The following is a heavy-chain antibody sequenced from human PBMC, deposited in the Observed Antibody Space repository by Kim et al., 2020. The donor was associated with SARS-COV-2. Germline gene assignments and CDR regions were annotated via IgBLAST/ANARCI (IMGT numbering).Heavy chain of an antibody. Sequence: SETLSLTCTVSGGSISSGGYYWSWIRQHPGKGLEWIGYIYYSGSTYYNPSLKSRVTISVDTSKNQFSLKLSSVTAADTAVYYCARAHRGDFWSGPLFGYWGQGTLVTVSS. CDR3: ARAHRGDFWSGPLFGY. CDR1: GGSISSGGYY. D-gene: IGHD3-3*01. J-gene: IGHJ4*02. V-gene: IGHV4-31*03. CDR2: IYYSGST.